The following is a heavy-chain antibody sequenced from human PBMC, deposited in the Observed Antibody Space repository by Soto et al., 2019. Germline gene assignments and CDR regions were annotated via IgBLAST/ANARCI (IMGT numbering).Heavy chain of an antibody. CDR2: ISSSSSYI. Sequence: GGSLRLSCAASGFTFSSYSMNWVRQAPGKGLEWVSSISSSSSYIYYADSVKGRFTISRDNAKNSLYLQMNSLRAEDTAVYYCARELDYGDYLDWFDPWGQGTLVTVSS. CDR3: ARELDYGDYLDWFDP. CDR1: GFTFSSYS. V-gene: IGHV3-21*01. D-gene: IGHD4-17*01. J-gene: IGHJ5*02.